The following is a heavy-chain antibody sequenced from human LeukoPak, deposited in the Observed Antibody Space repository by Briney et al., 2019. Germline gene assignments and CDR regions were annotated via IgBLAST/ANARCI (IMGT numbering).Heavy chain of an antibody. Sequence: GGSLRLSCAASGFTFSAYAMGWVRQAPGKGLEWVSAISGSGGSTFSADSVKGRFTISRDNSKNTLFLQMNSLRGDDTAVYYRARDLYGGNSGSFDYWGQGTLVTVSS. CDR3: ARDLYGGNSGSFDY. D-gene: IGHD4-23*01. J-gene: IGHJ4*02. CDR2: ISGSGGST. CDR1: GFTFSAYA. V-gene: IGHV3-23*01.